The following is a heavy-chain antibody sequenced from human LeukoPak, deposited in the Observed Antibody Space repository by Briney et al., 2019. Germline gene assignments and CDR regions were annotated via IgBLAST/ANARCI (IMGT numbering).Heavy chain of an antibody. CDR2: ISSSGTTI. J-gene: IGHJ3*02. CDR1: GFTFSSYE. CDR3: AREPPQGVGAPAGAFDI. D-gene: IGHD1-26*01. Sequence: GGSLRPSCAASGFTFSSYEMTWVRQAPGKGLEWVSHISSSGTTIYYADSVKGRFTISRDNAKNSLYLQMNSLRAEDTAVYYCAREPPQGVGAPAGAFDIWGQGTMVTVSS. V-gene: IGHV3-48*03.